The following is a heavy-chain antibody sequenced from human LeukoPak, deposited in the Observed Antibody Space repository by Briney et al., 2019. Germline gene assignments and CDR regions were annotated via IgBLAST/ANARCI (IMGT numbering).Heavy chain of an antibody. CDR1: GGSISSGDYY. J-gene: IGHJ4*02. CDR2: IYYSGSA. Sequence: SETLSFTCTVSGGSISSGDYYWSWIRQPPGKGLEWIGFIYYSGSAYYNPSLKSRLTISVDTSKNQFSLKLSSVTAADTAVYYCARGLARFYGAASDYWGQGTLVTVSS. V-gene: IGHV4-30-4*01. CDR3: ARGLARFYGAASDY. D-gene: IGHD3-3*02.